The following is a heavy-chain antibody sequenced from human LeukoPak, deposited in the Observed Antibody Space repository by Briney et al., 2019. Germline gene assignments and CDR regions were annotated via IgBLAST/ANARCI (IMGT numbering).Heavy chain of an antibody. CDR2: IIPILGIA. Sequence: ASVKVSCKXSGGTFSSYTISWVRQAPGQGREWMGRIIPILGIANYAQKFQGRVTITADKSTSTAYMELSSLRSEDTAVYCCARGLEGVVPVWGQGTLVTVSS. CDR3: ARGLEGVVPV. CDR1: GGTFSSYT. J-gene: IGHJ4*02. V-gene: IGHV1-69*02. D-gene: IGHD2-2*01.